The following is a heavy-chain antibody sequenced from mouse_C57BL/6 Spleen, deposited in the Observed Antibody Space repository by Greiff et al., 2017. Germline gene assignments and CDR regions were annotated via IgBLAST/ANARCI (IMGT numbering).Heavy chain of an antibody. Sequence: EVKLVESGPGLVKPSQSLSLTCSVTGYSITSGYYWNWIRQFPGNKLEWMGYISYDGSNNYNPSLKNRISITRDTSKNQFFLKLNSVTTEDTATYYCANTYDGYYVRAMDYWGQGTSVTVSS. CDR1: GYSITSGYY. CDR3: ANTYDGYYVRAMDY. J-gene: IGHJ4*01. V-gene: IGHV3-6*01. CDR2: ISYDGSN. D-gene: IGHD2-3*01.